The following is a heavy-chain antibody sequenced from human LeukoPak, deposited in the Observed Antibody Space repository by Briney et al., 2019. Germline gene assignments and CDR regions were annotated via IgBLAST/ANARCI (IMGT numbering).Heavy chain of an antibody. Sequence: GESLKISCKGSGYSFPSYWIGWVRQMPGKGLEWLGIVYPGDFRTTYSPSFQGQVIISADRSISTAYLQWSSLKASDTAMYYCARRGGNAFGIWGQGTLVTVSS. D-gene: IGHD1-26*01. CDR2: VYPGDFRT. CDR1: GYSFPSYW. V-gene: IGHV5-51*01. CDR3: ARRGGNAFGI. J-gene: IGHJ3*02.